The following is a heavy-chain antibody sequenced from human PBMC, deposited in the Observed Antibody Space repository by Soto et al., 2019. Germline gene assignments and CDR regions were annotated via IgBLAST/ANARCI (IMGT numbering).Heavy chain of an antibody. CDR3: ASWSGRGYWSGPLDF. V-gene: IGHV1-18*01. Sequence: QVQLVQSGAEVKKPGASVKVSCKASGYSFSNYVINWVRQAPGQGLEWVGWISGDNLNTKSAQNLQGRATMTTDTATNTAYMEPRSLKSDDTAVYYCASWSGRGYWSGPLDFWGQGTLVTVSS. J-gene: IGHJ4*02. D-gene: IGHD3-3*01. CDR2: ISGDNLNT. CDR1: GYSFSNYV.